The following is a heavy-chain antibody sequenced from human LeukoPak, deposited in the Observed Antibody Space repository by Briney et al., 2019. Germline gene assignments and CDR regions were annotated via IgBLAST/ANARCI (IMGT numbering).Heavy chain of an antibody. Sequence: GASVKVSCKASGNTFTGYYMHWVRQAPGQGLEWMGWINPNSGGTNYAQKFQGRVTMTRDTSISTAYMELSRLRSDDTAVYYCARASRFGYYYDSSPTGYWGQGTLVTVSS. CDR3: ARASRFGYYYDSSPTGY. V-gene: IGHV1-2*02. CDR1: GNTFTGYY. J-gene: IGHJ4*02. CDR2: INPNSGGT. D-gene: IGHD3-22*01.